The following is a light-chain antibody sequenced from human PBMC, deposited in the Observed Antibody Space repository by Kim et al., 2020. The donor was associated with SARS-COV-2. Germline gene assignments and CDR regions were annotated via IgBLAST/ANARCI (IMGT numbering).Light chain of an antibody. V-gene: IGLV3-1*01. CDR1: KLGSKY. J-gene: IGLJ2*01. CDR3: QAWDSSIHVV. CDR2: QDS. Sequence: VSPGQKASNTCSGDKLGSKYACWYQQKPGQSPVLVIYQDSKRPSGIPGRFSGSNSGNTATLTISGTQAMDEADYYCQAWDSSIHVVFGGGTQLTVL.